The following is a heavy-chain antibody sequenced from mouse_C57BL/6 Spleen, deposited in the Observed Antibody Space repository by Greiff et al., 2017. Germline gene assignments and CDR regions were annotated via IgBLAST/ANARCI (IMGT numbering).Heavy chain of an antibody. J-gene: IGHJ1*03. V-gene: IGHV1-53*01. CDR2: INPSNGGT. CDR3: ARSDYYGPYWYFDV. Sequence: QVQLQQPGTELVKPGASVKLSCKASGYTFTSYWMHWVKQRPGQGLEWIGNINPSNGGTNYNEKFKSKATLTVDKSSSTAYMQLSSLTSEDSAVYYCARSDYYGPYWYFDVWGTGTTVTVSS. CDR1: GYTFTSYW. D-gene: IGHD1-1*01.